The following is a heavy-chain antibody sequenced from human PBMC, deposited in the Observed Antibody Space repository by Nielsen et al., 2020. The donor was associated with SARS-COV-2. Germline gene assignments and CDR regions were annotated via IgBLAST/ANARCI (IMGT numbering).Heavy chain of an antibody. Sequence: LSLTCAASGFTFSSYWMHWVRQAPGKGLVWVSRINSDGSSTSYADSVKGRFTISRDNAKNTPYLQMNSLRAEDTAVYYCAKSPGDYYGSETFAYYFQYWGQGAQVTVSS. D-gene: IGHD3-10*01. V-gene: IGHV3-74*01. CDR1: GFTFSSYW. CDR3: AKSPGDYYGSETFAYYFQY. J-gene: IGHJ4*02. CDR2: INSDGSST.